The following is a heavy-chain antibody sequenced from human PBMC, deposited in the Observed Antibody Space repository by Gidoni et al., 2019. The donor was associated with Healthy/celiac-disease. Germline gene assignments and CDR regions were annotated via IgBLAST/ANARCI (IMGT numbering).Heavy chain of an antibody. V-gene: IGHV3-21*01. CDR3: ARDLLLWFGELFYYYGMDV. CDR2: ISSSSSYI. D-gene: IGHD3-10*01. Sequence: EVQLVESGGGLVKPGGSLRLSCAASGFTFSSYSMNWVRQAPGKGLEWVSSISSSSSYIYYADSVKGRFTISRDNAKNSLYLQMNSLRAEDTAVYYCARDLLLWFGELFYYYGMDVWGQGTTVTVSS. J-gene: IGHJ6*02. CDR1: GFTFSSYS.